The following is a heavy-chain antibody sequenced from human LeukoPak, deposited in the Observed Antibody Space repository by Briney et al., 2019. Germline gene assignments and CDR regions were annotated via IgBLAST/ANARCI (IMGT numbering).Heavy chain of an antibody. Sequence: SETLSLTCTVSGGSVSSGSYYWSWIRQPPGKGLEWIGYIYYSGSTNYNPSLKSRVTISVDTSKNQFSLKLSSVTAADTAVYYCAREPVVPAATGPFDYWGQGTLVTVSS. J-gene: IGHJ4*02. CDR3: AREPVVPAATGPFDY. V-gene: IGHV4-61*01. D-gene: IGHD2-2*01. CDR1: GGSVSSGSYY. CDR2: IYYSGST.